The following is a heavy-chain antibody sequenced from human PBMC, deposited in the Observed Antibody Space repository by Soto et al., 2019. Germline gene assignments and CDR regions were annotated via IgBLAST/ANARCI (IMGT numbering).Heavy chain of an antibody. D-gene: IGHD1-26*01. CDR2: ISDSGGST. J-gene: IGHJ5*02. Sequence: DVQLVESGGGLVQPGGSLRLSCVASGFSFSSYTMNWVRQAPGKGLEWVSGISDSGGSTYYADSVQGRFAISRDNSNNSLYLQINSLRAEDTAVYYCAKDRMGASGWLDPWGQGTLVTVSS. CDR3: AKDRMGASGWLDP. V-gene: IGHV3-23*04. CDR1: GFSFSSYT.